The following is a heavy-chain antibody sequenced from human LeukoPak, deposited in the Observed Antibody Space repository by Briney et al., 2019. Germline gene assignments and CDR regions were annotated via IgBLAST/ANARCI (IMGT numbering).Heavy chain of an antibody. D-gene: IGHD1-26*01. CDR1: GGSISSYY. Sequence: SETLSLTCTVSGGSISSYYWSWIRQPPGKGLEWIGYIYYSGSTSYNPSLKSRVTISVDTSKNQLSLKLSSVTAADTAVYYCARAEWELGGGLFDYWGQGTLVTVSS. J-gene: IGHJ4*02. CDR3: ARAEWELGGGLFDY. V-gene: IGHV4-59*01. CDR2: IYYSGST.